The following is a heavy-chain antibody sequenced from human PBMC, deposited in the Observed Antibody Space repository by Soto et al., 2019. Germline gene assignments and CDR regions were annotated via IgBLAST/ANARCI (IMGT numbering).Heavy chain of an antibody. D-gene: IGHD6-19*01. CDR2: ISAYNGNT. CDR3: ASRAVAGDYYYYYMDV. Sequence: ASVKVSCKASGYTFTSYGISWVRQAPGQGLEWMGWISAYNGNTNYAQKLQGRVTMTTDTSTSTVYMELSSLRSEDTAVYYCASRAVAGDYYYYYMDVWGKGTTVTVSS. CDR1: GYTFTSYG. V-gene: IGHV1-18*01. J-gene: IGHJ6*03.